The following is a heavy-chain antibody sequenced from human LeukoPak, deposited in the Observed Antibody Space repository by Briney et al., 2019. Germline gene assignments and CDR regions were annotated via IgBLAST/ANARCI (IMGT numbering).Heavy chain of an antibody. V-gene: IGHV1-18*01. CDR3: ARDAYGSGKGYFDY. Sequence: ASVKVSCKASGYTFTTYGISWVRQAPGQGLEWMGYISGYSGNTNYAEKFQGRVTMTTDTSTSTAYMELRSLRSDDTAVYYCARDAYGSGKGYFDYWGQGTLVTVSS. CDR1: GYTFTTYG. D-gene: IGHD3-10*01. CDR2: ISGYSGNT. J-gene: IGHJ4*02.